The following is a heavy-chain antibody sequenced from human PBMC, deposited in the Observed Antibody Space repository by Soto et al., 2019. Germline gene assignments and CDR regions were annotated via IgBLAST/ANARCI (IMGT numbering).Heavy chain of an antibody. Sequence: EVQLLESGGGLVQPGGSLRLSCAASGFAFTTYALSWVRQAPGKGLEWVSSMSGGGGGTYYADSVKGRFTISRDISKNPLYREMNSLAAEGTAVYYCAKPPEAAAARGFGDHGGQGTRVT. CDR3: AKPPEAAAARGFGDH. CDR2: MSGGGGGT. CDR1: GFAFTTYA. J-gene: IGHJ1*01. V-gene: IGHV3-23*01. D-gene: IGHD2-2*01.